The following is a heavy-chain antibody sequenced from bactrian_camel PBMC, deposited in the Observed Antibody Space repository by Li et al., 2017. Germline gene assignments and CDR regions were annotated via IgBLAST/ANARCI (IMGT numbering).Heavy chain of an antibody. CDR1: GFTASTSA. V-gene: IGHV3S42*01. J-gene: IGHJ4*01. CDR2: INSGGGST. Sequence: VQLVESGGGLVTPGGSLRLSCAVSGFTASTSAMWWVRQAPGKGLEWTSGINSGGGSTSYADSVKGRFTISRDNAKSTVDLQMNNLKPEDSATYHCAARGYYGGDCQGQGTQVTVS. D-gene: IGHD5*01.